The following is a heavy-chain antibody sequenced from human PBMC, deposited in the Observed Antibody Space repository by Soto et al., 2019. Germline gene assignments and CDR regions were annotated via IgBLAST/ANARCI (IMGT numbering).Heavy chain of an antibody. V-gene: IGHV1-18*01. CDR2: ISAYNGNT. J-gene: IGHJ4*02. CDR1: GYTFTSYG. Sequence: ASVKVSCKASGYTFTSYGISWVRQAPGQGLEWMGWISAYNGNTNYAQKLQGRITMTTDTSTSTAYMELRSLRSDDTAVYYCARDGDVVVVAATRPFDYWGQGTLVTVSS. CDR3: ARDGDVVVVAATRPFDY. D-gene: IGHD2-15*01.